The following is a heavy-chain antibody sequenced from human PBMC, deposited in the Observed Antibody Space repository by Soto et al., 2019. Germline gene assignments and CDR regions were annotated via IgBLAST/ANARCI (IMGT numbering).Heavy chain of an antibody. Sequence: EVQLLESGGGLVQPGGSLRISCEASGFTFSTYAMSWVRQAPGKGLEWVSVISDSGGSTYYADSVKGRFTISRDNSKNTLYLQMNCLIAEDTAVYYCAKGSGSVVAAPLGRNGMDIWGQGTTVIVSS. V-gene: IGHV3-23*01. D-gene: IGHD2-15*01. CDR3: AKGSGSVVAAPLGRNGMDI. J-gene: IGHJ6*02. CDR2: ISDSGGST. CDR1: GFTFSTYA.